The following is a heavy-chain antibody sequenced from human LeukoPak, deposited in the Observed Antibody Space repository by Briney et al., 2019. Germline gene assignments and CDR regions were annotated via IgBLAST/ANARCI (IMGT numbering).Heavy chain of an antibody. CDR1: GFTFSSYS. CDR2: ISSSSSYM. Sequence: GGSLRLSCAASGFTFSSYSMNWVRQAPGKGLEWVSSISSSSSYMYYADSVKGRFTISRDNAKNSLYLQMNSLRAEDTAVYYCARDGNYYGSGRTFDYWGQGTLVTVSS. D-gene: IGHD3-10*01. CDR3: ARDGNYYGSGRTFDY. J-gene: IGHJ4*02. V-gene: IGHV3-21*01.